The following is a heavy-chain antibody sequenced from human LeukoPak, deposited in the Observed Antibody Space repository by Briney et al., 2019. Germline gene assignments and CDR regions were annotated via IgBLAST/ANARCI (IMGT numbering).Heavy chain of an antibody. J-gene: IGHJ4*02. CDR3: ASATAMAPSTMDY. D-gene: IGHD5-18*01. CDR2: INPSGGST. V-gene: IGHV1-46*03. Sequence: ASVKVSFKASGYTFTSYYMHWVRQAPGQGLEWMGIINPSGGSTSYAQKFQGRVTMTRDTSTSTVYMELSSLRSEDTAVYYCASATAMAPSTMDYWGQGTLVTVSS. CDR1: GYTFTSYY.